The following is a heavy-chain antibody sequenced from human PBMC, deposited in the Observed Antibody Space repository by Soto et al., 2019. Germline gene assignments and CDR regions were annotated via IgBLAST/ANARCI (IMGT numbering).Heavy chain of an antibody. CDR3: SIEVHTYGSDY. Sequence: QVQLVESGGGWVKPGGSLRLSCAASAFTFSDYYMSWIRQAPGKGLEWLSYISQSGSPIYYADSVRGRFTVSRDNARNSLYLQMHSLRAEDTAVYYCSIEVHTYGSDYWGQGTLVTVSS. V-gene: IGHV3-11*01. D-gene: IGHD3-10*01. J-gene: IGHJ4*02. CDR2: ISQSGSPI. CDR1: AFTFSDYY.